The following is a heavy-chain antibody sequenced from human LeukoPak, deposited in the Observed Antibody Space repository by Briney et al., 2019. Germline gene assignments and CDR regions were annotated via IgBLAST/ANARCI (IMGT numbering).Heavy chain of an antibody. J-gene: IGHJ4*02. Sequence: PGGSLRLSCAASGFTFSGYYMSWIRQAPGKGLEWISYISGSSSHINYADSVKGRFTISRDNAKKSVYLQMDSLRAEDTAVYYCARDQIGSWWGQGTLVIVSS. CDR2: ISGSSSHI. CDR3: ARDQIGSW. D-gene: IGHD6-13*01. V-gene: IGHV3-11*06. CDR1: GFTFSGYY.